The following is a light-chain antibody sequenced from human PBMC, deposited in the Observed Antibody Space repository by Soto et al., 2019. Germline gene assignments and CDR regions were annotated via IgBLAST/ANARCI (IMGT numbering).Light chain of an antibody. J-gene: IGKJ1*01. CDR3: QEYNTWPWT. CDR1: QSVNNN. Sequence: ETLMTQSAATLSVSPGERSTLSCMASQSVNNNLAWYQQKLGQAHRVLIYGASTRATGITARFTGSGSGTEFILTITSLQSEDSAVYYCQEYNTWPWTVGRGTKVEIK. CDR2: GAS. V-gene: IGKV3-15*01.